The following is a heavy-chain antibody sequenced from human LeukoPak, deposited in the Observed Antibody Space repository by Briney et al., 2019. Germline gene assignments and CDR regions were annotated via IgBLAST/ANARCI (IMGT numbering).Heavy chain of an antibody. CDR3: ARVTVGAWGLGY. Sequence: GGSLRLSCAASGFTFSSYEMNWVRQAPGKGLEWVSYISSSGSTIYHADSVKGRFTISRDNAKKSLYLQMNSLRAEDTAVYYCARVTVGAWGLGYWGQGTLVTVSS. V-gene: IGHV3-48*03. D-gene: IGHD1-26*01. J-gene: IGHJ4*02. CDR2: ISSSGSTI. CDR1: GFTFSSYE.